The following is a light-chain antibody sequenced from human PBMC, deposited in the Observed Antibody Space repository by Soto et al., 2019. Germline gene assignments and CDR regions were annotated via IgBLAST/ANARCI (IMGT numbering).Light chain of an antibody. CDR3: SSYASSNIVV. J-gene: IGLJ2*01. V-gene: IGLV2-8*01. CDR1: SSDVGGYNY. Sequence: QSVLTQPPSASGSPGQSVTISCTGTSSDVGGYNYVSWYQQHPGKAPKLMIYEVSKRPSGIPDRVSGSKSGNTASLTVSGLKAEDKADYYCSSYASSNIVVFGGGTKLTVL. CDR2: EVS.